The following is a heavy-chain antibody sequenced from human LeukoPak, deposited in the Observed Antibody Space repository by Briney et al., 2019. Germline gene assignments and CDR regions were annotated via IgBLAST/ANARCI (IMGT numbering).Heavy chain of an antibody. Sequence: GGSLRLSCAASGFTFSSYAMSWVRQVPRKGLEWVSGISGSGGSTDYAGSVKGRVTISRDNSKNTLYLQMNSLRAEDTAVYYCAKGADVLIPAAGSLFDYWGQGTLVTVSS. D-gene: IGHD6-13*01. CDR2: ISGSGGST. CDR3: AKGADVLIPAAGSLFDY. CDR1: GFTFSSYA. J-gene: IGHJ4*02. V-gene: IGHV3-23*01.